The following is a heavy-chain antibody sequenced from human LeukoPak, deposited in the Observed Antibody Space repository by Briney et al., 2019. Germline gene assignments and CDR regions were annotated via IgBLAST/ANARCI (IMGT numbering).Heavy chain of an antibody. D-gene: IGHD3-3*01. CDR3: ARDAGVGIDY. V-gene: IGHV4-39*07. Sequence: TSETLSLTCTVSGGSISSSSYYWGWIRQPPGKGLEWIGSIYYSGSTYYNPSLKSRVTISVDTSKNQFSLKLSSVTAADTAVYYCARDAGVGIDYWGQGTLVTVSS. J-gene: IGHJ4*02. CDR2: IYYSGST. CDR1: GGSISSSSYY.